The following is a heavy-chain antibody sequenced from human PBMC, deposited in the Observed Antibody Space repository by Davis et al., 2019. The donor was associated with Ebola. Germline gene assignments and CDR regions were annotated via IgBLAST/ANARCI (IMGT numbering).Heavy chain of an antibody. CDR3: ARGSSWSIYGMDV. CDR2: IYYRGST. D-gene: IGHD6-13*01. Sequence: SETLSLTCTVSGGSISSYYWSWIRQPPGKGLEWIGYIYYRGSTNYNPSLKSRVTISVDTSKNQFSLKLSSVTAADTAVYYCARGSSWSIYGMDVWGQGTTVTVSS. CDR1: GGSISSYY. V-gene: IGHV4-59*12. J-gene: IGHJ6*02.